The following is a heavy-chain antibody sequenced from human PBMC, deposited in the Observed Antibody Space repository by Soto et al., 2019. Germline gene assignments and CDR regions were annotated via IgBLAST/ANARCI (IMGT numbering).Heavy chain of an antibody. Sequence: QVQLVESGGGLVKPGGSLRLSCAASGFTFSDYYMSWIRQAPGKGLEWVSYIGPSSRYTNYADSVKGRFTISRDNTKNSLYLQMNSLRAEDTAVYYCARVVRLMLYSDYWGQGTLVAVSS. CDR1: GFTFSDYY. D-gene: IGHD2-8*01. CDR2: IGPSSRYT. J-gene: IGHJ4*02. V-gene: IGHV3-11*06. CDR3: ARVVRLMLYSDY.